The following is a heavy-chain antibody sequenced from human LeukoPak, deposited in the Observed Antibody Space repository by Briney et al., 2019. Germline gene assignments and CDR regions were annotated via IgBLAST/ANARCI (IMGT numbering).Heavy chain of an antibody. Sequence: PGGSLRLSCAASGFTFSSYGMHWVRQAPGKGLEWVAFIRYDGSNKYYADSVKGRSTISRDNSKNTLYLQMNSLRAEDTAVYYCAKVRVYSSSWYYFDYWGQGTLVTVSS. D-gene: IGHD6-13*01. J-gene: IGHJ4*02. CDR2: IRYDGSNK. CDR3: AKVRVYSSSWYYFDY. CDR1: GFTFSSYG. V-gene: IGHV3-30*02.